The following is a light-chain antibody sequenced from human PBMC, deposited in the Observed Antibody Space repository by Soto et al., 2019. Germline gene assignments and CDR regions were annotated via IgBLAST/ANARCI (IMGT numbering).Light chain of an antibody. CDR2: KGT. CDR3: QSADSSGRYVV. J-gene: IGLJ2*01. V-gene: IGLV3-25*02. Sequence: SYELTQPPSVSLSPGQTAIITCSGDAPPHQYAYWYQQKPGQAPVAVLYKGTERPSGIPERFSGATTGTTVTLTISGVQTEDEADYYCQSADSSGRYVVFGGGTKLTVL. CDR1: APPHQY.